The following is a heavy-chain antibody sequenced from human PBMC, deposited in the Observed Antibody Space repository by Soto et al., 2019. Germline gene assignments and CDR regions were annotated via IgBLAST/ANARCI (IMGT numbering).Heavy chain of an antibody. CDR2: IIPIFGTA. V-gene: IGHV1-69*13. Sequence: ASVKVSCKASGGTFSSYAISWVRQAPGQGLEWMGGIIPIFGTANYAQKFQGRVTITADESTSTAYMELSSLRSEDTAVYYCARDEQSQGWFDPWGQGTLVTVSS. CDR3: ARDEQSQGWFDP. D-gene: IGHD6-13*01. J-gene: IGHJ5*02. CDR1: GGTFSSYA.